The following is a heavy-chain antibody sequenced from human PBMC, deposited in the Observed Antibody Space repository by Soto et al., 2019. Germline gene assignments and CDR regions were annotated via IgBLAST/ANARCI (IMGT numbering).Heavy chain of an antibody. CDR1: GFTFSSYG. Sequence: GGSLRLSCAASGFTFSSYGMHWVRQAPGKGLEWVAVISYDGSNKYYADSVKGRFTISRDNSKNTLYLQMNSLRAEDTAVYYCAKKYYDYVWGSYRYGNLCIDYWGQGTLVTVSS. CDR2: ISYDGSNK. CDR3: AKKYYDYVWGSYRYGNLCIDY. J-gene: IGHJ4*02. V-gene: IGHV3-30*18. D-gene: IGHD3-16*02.